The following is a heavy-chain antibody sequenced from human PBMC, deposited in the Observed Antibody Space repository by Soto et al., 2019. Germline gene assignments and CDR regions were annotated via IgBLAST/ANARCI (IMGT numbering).Heavy chain of an antibody. CDR3: ARRTSHSSSSLHFDY. D-gene: IGHD6-6*01. V-gene: IGHV5-51*01. CDR2: IYPGDSDT. J-gene: IGHJ4*02. CDR1: GYSFTSYW. Sequence: PGESLKISCKGSGYSFTSYWIGWVRQMPGKGLEWMGIIYPGDSDTRYSPSFQGQVTISADKSITTAYLQWSSLRASDTAIYFCARRTSHSSSSLHFDYCGQGTLVTVSS.